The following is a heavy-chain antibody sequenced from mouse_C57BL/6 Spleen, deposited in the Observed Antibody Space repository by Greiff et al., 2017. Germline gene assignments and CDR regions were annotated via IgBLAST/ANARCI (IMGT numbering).Heavy chain of an antibody. CDR2: INPNNGGT. V-gene: IGHV1-26*01. Sequence: EVQLQQSGPELVKPGASVKISCKASGYTFTDYYMNWVKQSHGKSLEWIGDINPNNGGTSYNQKFKGKATLTVDKSSSTAYMELRSLTSEDSAVYYCARSGRDYWYFDGWGTGTTVTVSS. CDR1: GYTFTDYY. CDR3: ARSGRDYWYFDG. J-gene: IGHJ1*03. D-gene: IGHD1-3*01.